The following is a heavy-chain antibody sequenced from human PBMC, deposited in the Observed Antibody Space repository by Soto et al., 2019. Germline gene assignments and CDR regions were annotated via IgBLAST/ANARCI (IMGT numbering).Heavy chain of an antibody. Sequence: SGPTLVNPTHTLTLTCTFCGFSLSTSGMCVSWIRQPPGKALEWLALIDWDDDKYYSTSLKTRLTISKDTSKNQVVLTMTNMDAVDTATYYCARAGAAAGHGGMDVWGQGNTVTVSS. CDR1: GFSLSTSGMC. V-gene: IGHV2-70*01. J-gene: IGHJ6*02. CDR3: ARAGAAAGHGGMDV. D-gene: IGHD6-13*01. CDR2: IDWDDDK.